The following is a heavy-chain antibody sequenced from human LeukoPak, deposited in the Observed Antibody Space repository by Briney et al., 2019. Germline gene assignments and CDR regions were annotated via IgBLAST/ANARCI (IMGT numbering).Heavy chain of an antibody. J-gene: IGHJ4*02. CDR3: ARGYCSSTSCYTPFDY. Sequence: SSETLSLTCTVSGGSISSYYWSWIRQPPGKGLEWIGYIYYSGSTNYNPSLKSRVTISVDTSKNQFSLKLSSVTAADTAVYYCARGYCSSTSCYTPFDYWGQGTLVTVSS. CDR1: GGSISSYY. CDR2: IYYSGST. D-gene: IGHD2-2*02. V-gene: IGHV4-59*08.